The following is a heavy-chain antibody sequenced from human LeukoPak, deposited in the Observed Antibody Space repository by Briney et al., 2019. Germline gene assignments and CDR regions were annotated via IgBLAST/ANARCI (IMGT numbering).Heavy chain of an antibody. J-gene: IGHJ4*02. CDR1: GFIFSDYV. D-gene: IGHD3-22*01. CDR3: AREPKDYGSSGYLSRFDY. V-gene: IGHV3-30-3*01. CDR2: ISYDGINK. Sequence: QSGGSLRLSCAASGFIFSDYVMHWVRQAPGKGLEWVAVISYDGINKYYADSVKGRFTISRDNSENTLYLEMNRLRTEDTAVYYCAREPKDYGSSGYLSRFDYWGQGTLVTVSS.